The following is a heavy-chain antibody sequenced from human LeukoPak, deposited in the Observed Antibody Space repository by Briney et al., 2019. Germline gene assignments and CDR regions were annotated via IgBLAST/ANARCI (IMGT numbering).Heavy chain of an antibody. CDR3: ARCQSSGYPDAFDI. V-gene: IGHV3-21*01. CDR2: ISSSSSYI. CDR1: GFTFSSYS. J-gene: IGHJ3*02. D-gene: IGHD3-22*01. Sequence: GGSLRLSCAASGFTFSSYSMNWVRQAPGKGLEWVSSISSSSSYIYYADSVKGRFTISRDNAKNSLYLQMNSLRAEDTAVYYCARCQSSGYPDAFDIWGQGTMVTVSS.